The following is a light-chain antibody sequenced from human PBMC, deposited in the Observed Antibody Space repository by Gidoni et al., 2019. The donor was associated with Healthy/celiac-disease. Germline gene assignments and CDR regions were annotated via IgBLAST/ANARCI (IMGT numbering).Light chain of an antibody. CDR1: QSVSSY. CDR2: DAS. CDR3: QQRSNWPPIT. V-gene: IGKV3-11*01. Sequence: DIVLTQSPATLSLSPGERATLSCRASQSVSSYLAWYQQKPGQAPRLLIYDASNRATGIPARFSGSGSGTDFTLTISSLEPEDFAVYYCQQRSNWPPITFGQGTQLEIK. J-gene: IGKJ5*01.